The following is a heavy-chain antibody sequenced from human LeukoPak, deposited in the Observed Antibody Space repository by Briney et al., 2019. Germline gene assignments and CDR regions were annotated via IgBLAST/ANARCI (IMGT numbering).Heavy chain of an antibody. CDR2: ISSSSSYI. V-gene: IGHV3-21*01. D-gene: IGHD5-18*01. CDR3: ARDGGPWIQLCFVDY. J-gene: IGHJ4*02. Sequence: PGGSLRLSCAASGFTFSSYSMNWVRQAPGKGLEWVSSISSSSSYIYYADSVKGRFTISRDNAKNSLYLQMNSLRAEDTAVYYCARDGGPWIQLCFVDYWGQGTLVTPSS. CDR1: GFTFSSYS.